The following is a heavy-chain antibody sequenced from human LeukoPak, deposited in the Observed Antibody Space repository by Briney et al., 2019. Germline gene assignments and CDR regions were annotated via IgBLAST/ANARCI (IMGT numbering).Heavy chain of an antibody. CDR1: GFTFSDYY. D-gene: IGHD6-13*01. CDR2: ISSSGSTI. V-gene: IGHV3-11*01. Sequence: GGSLRLSCAASGFTFSDYYMSWIRQAPGKGLEWVSYISSSGSTIYYADSVKGRFTIPRDNAKNSLYLQMNSLRAEDTALYYCAREGTDSSSWYPYYYYYYGMDVWGQGTTVTVSS. CDR3: AREGTDSSSWYPYYYYYYGMDV. J-gene: IGHJ6*02.